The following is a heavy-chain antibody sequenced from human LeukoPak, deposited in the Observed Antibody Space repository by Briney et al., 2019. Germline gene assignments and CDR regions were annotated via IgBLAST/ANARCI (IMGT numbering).Heavy chain of an antibody. CDR2: INPHSGVT. J-gene: IGHJ4*02. CDR1: GYTFTSYG. D-gene: IGHD2-21*02. V-gene: IGHV1-18*01. Sequence: ASVKVSCKASGYTFTSYGISWVRQAPGQGLEWMGYINPHSGVTNSPQKFQGRVTMTTDTSITAVYMELSSLLSDDTAMYYCVREGNELLSKNFDYWGQGTLVTVSS. CDR3: VREGNELLSKNFDY.